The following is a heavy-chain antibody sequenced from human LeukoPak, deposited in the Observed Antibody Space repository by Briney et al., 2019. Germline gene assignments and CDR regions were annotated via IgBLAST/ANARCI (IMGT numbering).Heavy chain of an antibody. J-gene: IGHJ4*02. Sequence: PGGSLRLSCAASGFTFSSYSMNWVRQAPGKGLEWVSSISSSSSYIYYADSVKGRFTISRDNAKNSLYLQMNSLRAEDTAVYYCARDTHGHDYGDYWGQGTLVTVSS. V-gene: IGHV3-21*01. CDR3: ARDTHGHDYGDY. CDR1: GFTFSSYS. CDR2: ISSSSSYI.